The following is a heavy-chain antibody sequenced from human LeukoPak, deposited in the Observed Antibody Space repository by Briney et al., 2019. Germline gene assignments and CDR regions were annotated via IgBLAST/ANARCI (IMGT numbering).Heavy chain of an antibody. CDR3: AKPSVRGLDIVVVPAAMTD. Sequence: GGSLRLSCAASGFTLSRYWMSWVRQAPGKGLEWVANIKEDGSEKYYVDSVKGRFTISRDNAKNSVYLHINSLRAEDTAVYYCAKPSVRGLDIVVVPAAMTDWGQGTLVTVSS. CDR2: IKEDGSEK. V-gene: IGHV3-7*03. D-gene: IGHD2-2*03. J-gene: IGHJ4*02. CDR1: GFTLSRYW.